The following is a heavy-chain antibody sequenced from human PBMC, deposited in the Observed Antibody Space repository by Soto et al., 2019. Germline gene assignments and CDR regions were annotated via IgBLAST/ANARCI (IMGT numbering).Heavy chain of an antibody. CDR3: ARDRGIVGAPKD. D-gene: IGHD1-26*01. J-gene: IGHJ4*02. CDR1: GFTFSSYS. CDR2: ISSSSSTI. Sequence: EVQLVESGGGLVQPGGSLRLSCAASGFTFSSYSMNWVRQAPGQGLAWVSYISSSSSTIYYAGSVKGRFTISRDNAKNSLYPQLNSLSAEDAAVDYCARDRGIVGAPKDWGQGTLVTVT. V-gene: IGHV3-48*01.